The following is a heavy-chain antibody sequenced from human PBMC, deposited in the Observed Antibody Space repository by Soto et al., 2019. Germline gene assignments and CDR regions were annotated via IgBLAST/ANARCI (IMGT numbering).Heavy chain of an antibody. CDR3: PRHNWYFDL. CDR2: IYYSGST. J-gene: IGHJ2*01. Sequence: QLQLQESGPGLVKPSETLSLTCTVSGGSISSSSYYWGWIRQPPGKGLEWIGSIYYSGSTYYNPSLKSRVTIPVDPSTNRFPLKLGSVTAADTAVYYCPRHNWYFDLWGRGTLVTVSS. CDR1: GGSISSSSYY. V-gene: IGHV4-39*01.